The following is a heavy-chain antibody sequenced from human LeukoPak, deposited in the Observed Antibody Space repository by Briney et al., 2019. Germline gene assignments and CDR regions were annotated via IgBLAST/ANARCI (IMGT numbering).Heavy chain of an antibody. CDR3: ATSSGWYDDAFDI. D-gene: IGHD6-19*01. CDR2: INPNSGGT. V-gene: IGHV1-2*04. Sequence: ASVKVSCKAFGYSFSDYYVHWVRQAPGQGLEWMGWINPNSGGTNYAQKFQGWVTMTRDTSISTAYMELSRLRSDDTAVYYCATSSGWYDDAFDIWGQGTMVTVSS. CDR1: GYSFSDYY. J-gene: IGHJ3*02.